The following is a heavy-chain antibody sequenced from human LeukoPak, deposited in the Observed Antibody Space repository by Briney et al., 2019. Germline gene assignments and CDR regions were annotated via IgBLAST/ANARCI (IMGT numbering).Heavy chain of an antibody. CDR2: ISSSSSTI. CDR1: GFTFSSYS. V-gene: IGHV3-48*01. D-gene: IGHD6-19*01. CDR3: ARDNIAVAGGDAFDI. Sequence: GGSLRLSCAASGFTFSSYSMNWVRQAPGKGLEWVSYISSSSSTIYYADSVKGRFTISRDNAKNSLYLQMNSLRAEDTAVYYCARDNIAVAGGDAFDIWGQGTMVTVSA. J-gene: IGHJ3*02.